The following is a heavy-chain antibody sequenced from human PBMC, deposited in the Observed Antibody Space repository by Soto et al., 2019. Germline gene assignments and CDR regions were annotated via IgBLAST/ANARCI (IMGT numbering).Heavy chain of an antibody. CDR3: ARDSPPNAY. CDR2: IRAYNGNT. J-gene: IGHJ4*02. Sequence: QVQLVQSGAEVKKPGASVKVSCKASGYTFTSYGISWVRQAPGQGLEWMGWIRAYNGNTNYAQKLQGRVTMTTDTPTSTAYMELRSLKSEDAALYYCARDSPPNAYWGQGTLVTVSS. V-gene: IGHV1-18*01. CDR1: GYTFTSYG.